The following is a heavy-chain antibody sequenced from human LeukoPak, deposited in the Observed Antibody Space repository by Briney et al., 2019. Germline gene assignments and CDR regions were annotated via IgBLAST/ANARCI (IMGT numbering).Heavy chain of an antibody. Sequence: PGGSLRLSCAASGFTFSSYGMHWVRQAPGKGLEWVAFIRYDGSNKYYADSVKGRFTISRDNSKNTLYLQMNSLRAEDTAVYYCAKDDRVGYCSSTSCPRDAFDIWGQGTMVTVSS. V-gene: IGHV3-30*02. CDR2: IRYDGSNK. J-gene: IGHJ3*02. D-gene: IGHD2-2*01. CDR3: AKDDRVGYCSSTSCPRDAFDI. CDR1: GFTFSSYG.